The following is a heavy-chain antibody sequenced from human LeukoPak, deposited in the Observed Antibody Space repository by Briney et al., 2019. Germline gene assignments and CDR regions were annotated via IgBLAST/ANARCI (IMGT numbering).Heavy chain of an antibody. CDR2: ISYSGGT. Sequence: SSETLSLTCTVSGGSLSSSNNYWGWTRQPPGKGLEWFGSISYSGGTSYNPSLRSRVTISVDTSKNQFSLKLSSVTATDTAVYYCARRRAGRDWFDPWGQGTLVTVSS. CDR1: GGSLSSSNNY. V-gene: IGHV4-39*01. J-gene: IGHJ5*02. CDR3: ARRRAGRDWFDP. D-gene: IGHD6-19*01.